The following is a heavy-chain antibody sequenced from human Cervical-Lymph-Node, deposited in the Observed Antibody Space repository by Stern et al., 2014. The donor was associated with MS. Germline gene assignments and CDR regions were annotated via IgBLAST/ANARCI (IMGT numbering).Heavy chain of an antibody. CDR1: GYSFTSYG. Sequence: QVQLVQSGAEVKKPGASVRVSCRASGYSFTSYGISWVRQAPGQGLEWMGRTSGYSGNTAYPQNFQDRVTMTTDTSTSTAYMDLAGLAADDAAVYYCATGGDGYSHFDYWGQGTQVSVSS. CDR2: TSGYSGNT. CDR3: ATGGDGYSHFDY. J-gene: IGHJ4*02. V-gene: IGHV1-18*01. D-gene: IGHD5-24*01.